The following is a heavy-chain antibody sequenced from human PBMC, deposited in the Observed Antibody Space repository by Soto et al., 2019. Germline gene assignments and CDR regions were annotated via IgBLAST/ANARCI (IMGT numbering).Heavy chain of an antibody. J-gene: IGHJ6*02. CDR3: ARYSPYIVVRKPTWNQDYFGMEV. Sequence: QVQLVQSGAEVKKPGSSVKVFCKASGGTFSNYTISWVRQAPGQGLEWMGGIIPVFGTTDYEQKVQGRVKITGEGSTSTAYMKLSSLRSADTAVYYCARYSPYIVVRKPTWNQDYFGMEVWGQGTTVTVSS. CDR2: IIPVFGTT. V-gene: IGHV1-69*01. D-gene: IGHD2-2*01. CDR1: GGTFSNYT.